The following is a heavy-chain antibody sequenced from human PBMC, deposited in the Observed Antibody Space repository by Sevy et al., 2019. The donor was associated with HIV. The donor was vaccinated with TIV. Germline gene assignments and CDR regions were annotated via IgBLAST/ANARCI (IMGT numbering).Heavy chain of an antibody. D-gene: IGHD6-19*01. CDR2: IRSQDNNYAT. CDR1: GFSFSDSA. J-gene: IGHJ6*02. CDR3: SRHKEPWRVLDSKDGMDV. V-gene: IGHV3-73*01. Sequence: GGSLRLSCAASGFSFSDSAMHWVRQASGKGLEWIGRIRSQDNNYATSYAASVRDRFTISRDDAKNTAYLQMDSLKTEDTAVYSCSRHKEPWRVLDSKDGMDVWGQGNTVTVSS.